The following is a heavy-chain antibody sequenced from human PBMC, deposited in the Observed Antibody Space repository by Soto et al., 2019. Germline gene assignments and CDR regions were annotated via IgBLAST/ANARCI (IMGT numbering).Heavy chain of an antibody. J-gene: IGHJ6*02. CDR2: IIPIFGTA. V-gene: IGHV1-69*01. CDR1: GGTFSSYA. Sequence: QVQLVQSGAEVKKPGSSVNVSCKASGGTFSSYAISWVRQAPGQGLEWMGGIIPIFGTANYAQKFQGRVTITADESTSTAYMELSSLRSEDTAVYYCARDQDGGQLVPDYYGMDVWGQGTTVTVSS. CDR3: ARDQDGGQLVPDYYGMDV. D-gene: IGHD6-13*01.